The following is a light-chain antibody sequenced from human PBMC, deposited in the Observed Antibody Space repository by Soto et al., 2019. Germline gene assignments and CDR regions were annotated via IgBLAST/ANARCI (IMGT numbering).Light chain of an antibody. V-gene: IGKV3-11*01. CDR1: QSVSSY. Sequence: EIVLKQSPATLSLSPGERATLSCRASQSVSSYLAWYQQKPGQAPRLLIYDASNRATGIPARFSGSGSGTDFTLTISSLEPEDFAVYYCQQRSNWWTFGQGTKVE. CDR2: DAS. CDR3: QQRSNWWT. J-gene: IGKJ1*01.